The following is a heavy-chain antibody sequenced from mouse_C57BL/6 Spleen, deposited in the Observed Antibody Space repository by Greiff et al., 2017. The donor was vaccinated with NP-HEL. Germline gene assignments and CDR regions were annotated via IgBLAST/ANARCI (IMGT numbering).Heavy chain of an antibody. CDR2: ISSCSSTI. J-gene: IGHJ1*03. D-gene: IGHD2-10*01. V-gene: IGHV5-17*01. CDR1: GFTFSDYG. Sequence: EVKLVESGGGLVKPGGSLKLSCAASGFTFSDYGMHWVRQAPEKGLEWVAYISSCSSTIYYADTVKGRFTISGDKATNTLFLQMTSLRSEDTAMYYCASLLSWYFDVWGTGTTVTVSS. CDR3: ASLLSWYFDV.